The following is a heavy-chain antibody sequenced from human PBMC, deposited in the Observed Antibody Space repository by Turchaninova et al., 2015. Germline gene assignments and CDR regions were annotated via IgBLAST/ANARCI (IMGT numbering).Heavy chain of an antibody. CDR1: GGSFSGYY. V-gene: IGHV4-34*01. CDR3: AGRGYGSGGSCYPALGYFDL. Sequence: QVQLQQWGAGLLKPSETLSLTCAVYGGSFSGYYWSWIRQPPGQGLDWIGEINHSGSTNNNPCLKSRVTITVDTSKIEFSRELSSVTCADTAVYYCAGRGYGSGGSCYPALGYFDLWGRGTLVTVSS. D-gene: IGHD2-15*01. J-gene: IGHJ2*01. CDR2: INHSGST.